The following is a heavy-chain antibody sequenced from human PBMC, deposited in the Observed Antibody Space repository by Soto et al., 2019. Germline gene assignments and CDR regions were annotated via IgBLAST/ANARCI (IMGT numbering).Heavy chain of an antibody. Sequence: ASVKVSCKASGYTFTSYAMHWVRQAPGQRLEWMGWINAGNGNTKYSQKFQGRVTITRDTSASTAYMELSSLRSEDTAVYYCARDAGAARYFDYWGQGTLVTVSS. J-gene: IGHJ4*02. CDR1: GYTFTSYA. D-gene: IGHD6-6*01. CDR3: ARDAGAARYFDY. V-gene: IGHV1-3*01. CDR2: INAGNGNT.